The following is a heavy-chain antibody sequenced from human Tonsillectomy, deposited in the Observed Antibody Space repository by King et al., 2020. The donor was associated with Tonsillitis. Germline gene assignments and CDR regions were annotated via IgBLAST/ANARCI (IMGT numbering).Heavy chain of an antibody. CDR2: IYYSGST. CDR3: ARRRSIVGAVPADAFDL. V-gene: IGHV4-59*08. Sequence: VQLQESGPGLVKPSETLSLTCTVSGGSISSYYWSWIRQPPGKGLEWIGYIYYSGSTNYNPSLKSRVTISVDTSRNQFSLKVNSVTAADTAVYYCARRRSIVGAVPADAFDLWGQGTRVTVSS. CDR1: GGSISSYY. D-gene: IGHD1-26*01. J-gene: IGHJ3*01.